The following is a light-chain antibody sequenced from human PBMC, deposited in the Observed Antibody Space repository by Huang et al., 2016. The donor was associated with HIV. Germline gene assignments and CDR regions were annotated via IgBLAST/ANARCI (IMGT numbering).Light chain of an antibody. V-gene: IGKV1-13*02. Sequence: AIQLTQSPSSLSASVGDRVTISCRTSQGISSALAWYQQKPGKAPKLLIYDSSSLESGVPSRFIGSGSGTDFTLTISSLQPEDFATYYCQQFNTFGGGTKVEIK. CDR2: DSS. J-gene: IGKJ4*01. CDR3: QQFNT. CDR1: QGISSA.